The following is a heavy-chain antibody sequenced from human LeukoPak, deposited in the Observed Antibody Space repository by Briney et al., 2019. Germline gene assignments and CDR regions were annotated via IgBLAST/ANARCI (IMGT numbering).Heavy chain of an antibody. CDR3: ARDLGGSSDAFDI. D-gene: IGHD1-26*01. CDR2: ISYDGSNK. CDR1: GFPFSSYA. Sequence: GSLSLSCAASGFPFSSYAMHWVRPAPGKGLEWVAVISYDGSNKYYADSVKGRFTISRDNSKNTLYLQMNSLRAEDTAVYYCARDLGGSSDAFDIWGQGTMVTVSS. V-gene: IGHV3-30*04. J-gene: IGHJ3*02.